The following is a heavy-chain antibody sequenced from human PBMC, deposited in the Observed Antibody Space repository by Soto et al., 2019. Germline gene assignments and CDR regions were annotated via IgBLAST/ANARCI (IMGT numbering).Heavy chain of an antibody. D-gene: IGHD3-9*01. CDR1: GFTFSSYA. CDR3: AKVLTGYYYYFEY. J-gene: IGHJ4*02. CDR2: VGGSGEYT. Sequence: EVRLLESGGGLVQPGGSLRLSCAASGFTFSSYAMIWVRQAPGKGLEWVSGVGGSGEYTYYADSVKGRFTISRDNSKNTVYLQISSLRAEDTAVYYCAKVLTGYYYYFEYWGQGTLVTVSS. V-gene: IGHV3-23*01.